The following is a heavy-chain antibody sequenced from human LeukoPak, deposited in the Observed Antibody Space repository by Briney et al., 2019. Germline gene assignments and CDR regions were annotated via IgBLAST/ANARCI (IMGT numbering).Heavy chain of an antibody. V-gene: IGHV3-9*01. CDR1: GFTFDDYA. CDR2: ISWNSGSI. D-gene: IGHD5-12*01. J-gene: IGHJ4*02. Sequence: GGSLRLSCAASGFTFDDYAMHWVRQAPGKGLEWVSGISWNSGSIGYADSVKGRFTISRDNAKNSLYLQMNSLRAEDTALYYCAKARGYSGYDFGYWGQGTLVNVSS. CDR3: AKARGYSGYDFGY.